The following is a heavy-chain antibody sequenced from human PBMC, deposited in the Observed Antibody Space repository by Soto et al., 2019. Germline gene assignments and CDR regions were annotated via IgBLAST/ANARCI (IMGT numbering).Heavy chain of an antibody. D-gene: IGHD4-17*01. V-gene: IGHV3-30*18. CDR1: GFTFSSYA. Sequence: GGSLRLSCAASGFTFSSYAMHWVRQAPGKGLEWVAIISYDGSNKYYADSVKGRFTISRDNSKNTLYLQMNSLRAEDTAVYYCAKTFDYGGGAFDIWGQGTMVTVSS. CDR3: AKTFDYGGGAFDI. CDR2: ISYDGSNK. J-gene: IGHJ3*02.